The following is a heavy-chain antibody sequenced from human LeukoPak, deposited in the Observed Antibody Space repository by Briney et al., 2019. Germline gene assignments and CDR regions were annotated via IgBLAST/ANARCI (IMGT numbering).Heavy chain of an antibody. CDR2: IYPGDSDT. CDR3: ARWTDIVVVPAAGHYGMDV. V-gene: IGHV5-51*01. CDR1: GYSFTSYW. J-gene: IGHJ6*02. D-gene: IGHD2-2*01. Sequence: GESLKISCKGSGYSFTSYWIGWVRQMPGKGLEWMGIIYPGDSDTRYSPSFRGQVTISADKSISTAYLQWSSLKASDTAMYYCARWTDIVVVPAAGHYGMDVWGQGTTVTVSS.